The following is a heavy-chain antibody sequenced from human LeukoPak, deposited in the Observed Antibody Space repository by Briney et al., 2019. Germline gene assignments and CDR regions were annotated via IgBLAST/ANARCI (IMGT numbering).Heavy chain of an antibody. D-gene: IGHD3-3*01. Sequence: PSQTLSLTCTVPGGSISSGSYYWSWIRQPAGKGLEWIGRIYTSGSTNYNPSLKSRVTISVDTSKNQFSLKLSSVTAADTAVYYCARDRVDYDFWSGPFDYWGQGTLVTVSS. CDR2: IYTSGST. J-gene: IGHJ4*02. CDR3: ARDRVDYDFWSGPFDY. V-gene: IGHV4-61*02. CDR1: GGSISSGSYY.